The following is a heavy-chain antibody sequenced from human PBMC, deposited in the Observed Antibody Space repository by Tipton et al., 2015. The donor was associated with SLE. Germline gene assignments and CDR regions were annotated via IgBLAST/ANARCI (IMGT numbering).Heavy chain of an antibody. CDR1: GGSITNHY. V-gene: IGHV4-4*07. CDR2: IYTSRSP. CDR3: ARRPWGGFDY. Sequence: TLSLTCTVSGGSITNHYWNWIRQPPGNGLEWIGRIYTSRSPNYNPSLKSRVTMSVDTSKNQFSLKLSSVTAADTAVYYCARRPWGGFDYWGQGTLVTVSS. D-gene: IGHD3-10*01. J-gene: IGHJ4*02.